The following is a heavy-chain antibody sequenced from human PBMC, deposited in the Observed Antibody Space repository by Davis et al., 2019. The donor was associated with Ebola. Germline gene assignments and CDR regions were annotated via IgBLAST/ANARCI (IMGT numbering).Heavy chain of an antibody. CDR1: GYTFTSYY. CDR2: INPNSGGT. CDR3: ARRGDFWSGLYYYYYGMDV. D-gene: IGHD3-3*01. Sequence: ASVKVSCKASGYTFTSYYMHWVRQAPGQGLEWMGWINPNSGGTNYAQKFQGRVTMTRDTSISTAYMELSRLRSDDTAVYYCARRGDFWSGLYYYYYGMDVWGQGTTVTVSS. V-gene: IGHV1-2*02. J-gene: IGHJ6*02.